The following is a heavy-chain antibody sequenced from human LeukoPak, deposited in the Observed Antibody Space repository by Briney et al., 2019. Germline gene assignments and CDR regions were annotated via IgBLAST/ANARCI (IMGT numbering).Heavy chain of an antibody. CDR2: IRSKVNNYAT. Sequence: GGSLKLSCAASGFTFSGSALHWVRQASGKGLEWVGHIRSKVNNYATGYAASVEGRFTISRDDSNNTAYLQMNSLKTDDTAVYYCASGYGYVHWGQGTLVTVSS. CDR1: GFTFSGSA. D-gene: IGHD5-18*01. J-gene: IGHJ4*02. V-gene: IGHV3-73*01. CDR3: ASGYGYVH.